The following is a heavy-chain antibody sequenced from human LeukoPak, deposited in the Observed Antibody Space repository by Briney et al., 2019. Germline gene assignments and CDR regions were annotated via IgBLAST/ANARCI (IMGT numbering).Heavy chain of an antibody. CDR1: YW. D-gene: IGHD3-3*01. CDR3: TRDFVF. CDR2: INQDGSVK. Sequence: YWMDWXRQAPGKGLEGVGNINQDGSVKHYVDSVRGRFTTSRDNARNSVYLQMSALRVEDTAVYYCTRDFVFWGQGSLVTVSS. J-gene: IGHJ4*02. V-gene: IGHV3-7*01.